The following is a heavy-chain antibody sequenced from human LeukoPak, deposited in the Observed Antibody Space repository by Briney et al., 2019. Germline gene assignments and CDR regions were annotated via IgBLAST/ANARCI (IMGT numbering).Heavy chain of an antibody. CDR3: TREYSSGWPFDF. CDR2: IRSKADAYAT. Sequence: GGSLRLSCAASVFPFSDSAIHSVRQATAKGLEWVGRIRSKADAYATTYAASLKGRVTISRDDSRNRAYLQMSSLRTEDTAVYYCTREYSSGWPFDFWGQGTLVTVSS. CDR1: VFPFSDSA. J-gene: IGHJ4*02. V-gene: IGHV3-73*01. D-gene: IGHD6-19*01.